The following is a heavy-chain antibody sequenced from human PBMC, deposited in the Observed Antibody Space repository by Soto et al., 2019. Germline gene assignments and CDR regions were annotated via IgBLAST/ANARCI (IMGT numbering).Heavy chain of an antibody. CDR2: VFHSGIT. V-gene: IGHV4-59*01. J-gene: IGHJ4*02. D-gene: IGHD1-26*01. CDR3: ARDQNGSPYSDY. CDR1: GGSITSYY. Sequence: QVQLQESGPGLVKPSETLSLTCTVSGGSITSYYWSWIRQPPGKGLEWIGYVFHSGITGYNPSLTFRGTISVDASKILFSLTLISLTAAATAVYYCARDQNGSPYSDYWDQGTLVTVSS.